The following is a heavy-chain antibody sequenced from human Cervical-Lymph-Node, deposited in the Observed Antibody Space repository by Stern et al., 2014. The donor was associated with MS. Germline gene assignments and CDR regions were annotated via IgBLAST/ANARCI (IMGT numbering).Heavy chain of an antibody. CDR2: IQNSGST. CDR1: GDSISRGGFF. CDR3: ARVKGDIGGNFFDAFDN. V-gene: IGHV4-31*03. D-gene: IGHD4-23*01. Sequence: QVQLQESGPGLVKPSQTLSLTCTVSGDSISRGGFFWSWIRQHPGKGLEWIGYIQNSGSTYYNPSLQSRVTISGDTSKNQFSLRLTFVTVADTAVYYCARVKGDIGGNFFDAFDNWGQGAMVAVSS. J-gene: IGHJ3*02.